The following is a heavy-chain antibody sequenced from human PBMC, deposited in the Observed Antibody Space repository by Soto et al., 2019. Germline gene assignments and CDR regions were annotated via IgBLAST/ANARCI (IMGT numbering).Heavy chain of an antibody. CDR2: IYYTRTT. CDR3: ARGGWYVDY. CDR1: GGSMSGNY. J-gene: IGHJ4*02. D-gene: IGHD6-19*01. Sequence: QVQLQESGPGLVKSSETLSLTCTVSGGSMSGNYWSWIRQTPGKGLEWIGYIYYTRTTNYNASLKSRVTLSVDTSKNQFSLKLTSVTAADTAVYFCARGGWYVDYWGQGTLVTVSS. V-gene: IGHV4-59*01.